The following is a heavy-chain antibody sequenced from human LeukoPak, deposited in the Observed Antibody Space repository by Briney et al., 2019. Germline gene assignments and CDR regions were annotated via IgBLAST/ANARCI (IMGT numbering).Heavy chain of an antibody. D-gene: IGHD3-22*01. J-gene: IGHJ3*02. Sequence: SVKVSCKASGGTFSNYAISWVRQAPGQGLEWMGGIIPIFGTANYAQKFRGRVTITADKSTRTAYMELSSLRSEDTAVYYCARGTYYYDSNAFDIWGQGTMVTVSS. CDR2: IIPIFGTA. CDR1: GGTFSNYA. CDR3: ARGTYYYDSNAFDI. V-gene: IGHV1-69*06.